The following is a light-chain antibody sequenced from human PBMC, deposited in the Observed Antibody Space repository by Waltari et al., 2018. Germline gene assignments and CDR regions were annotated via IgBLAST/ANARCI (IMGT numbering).Light chain of an antibody. V-gene: IGLV3-25*03. Sequence: SYELTQPPSVSVSPGQTARITCSGDALPKQYAYWYQQKPGQAPVLVIYKDSERPSGIQGRFAGSSSGTTVTLTISGGQAEDEADYYCQSADSSGTYVVFGRGTKLTVL. CDR1: ALPKQY. J-gene: IGLJ2*01. CDR3: QSADSSGTYVV. CDR2: KDS.